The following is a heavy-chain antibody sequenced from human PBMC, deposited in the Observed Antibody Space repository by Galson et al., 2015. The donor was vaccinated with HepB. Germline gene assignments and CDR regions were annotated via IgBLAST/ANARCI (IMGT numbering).Heavy chain of an antibody. CDR3: ARGIAAAGGEFGY. CDR1: GFTFSSYA. D-gene: IGHD6-13*01. CDR2: ISGSGGST. J-gene: IGHJ4*02. V-gene: IGHV3-23*01. Sequence: SLRLSCAASGFTFSSYAMSWVRQAPGKGLEWVSAISGSGGSTYYADSVKGRFTISRDNSKNTLYLQMNSLRAEDTAVYYCARGIAAAGGEFGYWGQGTLVTVSS.